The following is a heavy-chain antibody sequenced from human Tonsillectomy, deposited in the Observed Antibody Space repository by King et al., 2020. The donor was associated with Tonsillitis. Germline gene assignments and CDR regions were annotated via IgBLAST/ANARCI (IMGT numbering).Heavy chain of an antibody. CDR1: GGSISSRSYY. CDR2: IYYSGTT. CDR3: ARREGRYTSQPRWFDP. V-gene: IGHV4-39*01. Sequence: QLQESGPGLVKPSETLSLTCTVSGGSISSRSYYWGWIRQPPGKGLEWIGSIYYSGTTYHNPSLKSRVTISVDTSKNQFSLKLSSVTAADTAVYYCARREGRYTSQPRWFDPWGQGTLVTVSS. J-gene: IGHJ5*02. D-gene: IGHD6-13*01.